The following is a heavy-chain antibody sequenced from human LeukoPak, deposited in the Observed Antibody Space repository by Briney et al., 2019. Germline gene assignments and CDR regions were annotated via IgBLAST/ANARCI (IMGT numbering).Heavy chain of an antibody. CDR2: MNPNSGNT. CDR1: GYTFTSYD. J-gene: IGHJ5*02. CDR3: ARVLGYCSSTSCYGGWFDP. V-gene: IGHV1-8*03. D-gene: IGHD2-2*01. Sequence: ASVKVSCKASGYTFTSYDINWVRQATGQGLEWMGWMNPNSGNTGYAQKFQGRVTITRNTSISTAYMELSSLRSEDTAVYYCARVLGYCSSTSCYGGWFDPWGKGTLVTVSS.